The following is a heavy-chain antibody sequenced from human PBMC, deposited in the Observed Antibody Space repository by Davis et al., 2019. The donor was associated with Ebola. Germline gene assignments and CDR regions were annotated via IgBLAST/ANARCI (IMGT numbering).Heavy chain of an antibody. Sequence: SETLSLTCAVYGGSFSGYYWSWIRQPPGKGLEWIGEINHSGSTYYNPSLKSRVTISVDTSKNQFSLKLSSVTAADTAVYYCARQEDAFDIWGQGTMVTVSS. CDR1: GGSFSGYY. CDR3: ARQEDAFDI. V-gene: IGHV4-34*01. J-gene: IGHJ3*02. CDR2: INHSGST.